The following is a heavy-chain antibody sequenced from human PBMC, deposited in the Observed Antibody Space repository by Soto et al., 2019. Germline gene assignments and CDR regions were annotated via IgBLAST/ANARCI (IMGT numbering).Heavy chain of an antibody. CDR2: IWYDGSTK. J-gene: IGHJ3*02. CDR1: GFTFSSYG. Sequence: QVQLVQSGGGVVQPGRSLRLSCAASGFTFSSYGMLWVRQAPGKGLEWVAVIWYDGSTKYYADSVKGRFTISRDNSKTTLYLQMDSLRAEDTAVYYCARDSTGYSYANFDIWGQGTMVTVSS. D-gene: IGHD5-18*01. V-gene: IGHV3-33*01. CDR3: ARDSTGYSYANFDI.